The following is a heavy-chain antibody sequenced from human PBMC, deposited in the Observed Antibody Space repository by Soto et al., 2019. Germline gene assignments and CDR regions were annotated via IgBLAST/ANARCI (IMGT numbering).Heavy chain of an antibody. D-gene: IGHD6-13*01. CDR3: ARDGELGYNYYYAMDV. V-gene: IGHV1-69*12. Sequence: QVQLVQSGAEVKKPGSSVKVSCKASGGTFSSYAISWVRQAPGQGLEWMGGIIPIFGTANYAQKFQGRVTITVDESTSTAYMELRSLRSDDTAVYYCARDGELGYNYYYAMDVWGQGTTVTVSS. CDR2: IIPIFGTA. CDR1: GGTFSSYA. J-gene: IGHJ6*02.